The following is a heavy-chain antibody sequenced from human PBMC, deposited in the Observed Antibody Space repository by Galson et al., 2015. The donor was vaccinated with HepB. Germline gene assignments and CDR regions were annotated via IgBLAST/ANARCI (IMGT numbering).Heavy chain of an antibody. Sequence: SLRLSCAASGFTFSSYGMHWVRQAPGKGLEWVAVIWYDGSNKYYADSVKGRFTISRDNSKNTLYLQMNSLRAEDTAVYYCARGYSSTLYYYYYMDVWGKGTTVTVSS. D-gene: IGHD6-13*01. CDR3: ARGYSSTLYYYYYMDV. V-gene: IGHV3-33*01. J-gene: IGHJ6*03. CDR2: IWYDGSNK. CDR1: GFTFSSYG.